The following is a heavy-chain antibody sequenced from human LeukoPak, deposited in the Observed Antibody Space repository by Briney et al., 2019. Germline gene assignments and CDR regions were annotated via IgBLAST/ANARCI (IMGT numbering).Heavy chain of an antibody. CDR2: INPNSGGT. D-gene: IGHD1-7*01. CDR1: GYTFTGYY. Sequence: ASVKVSCKASGYTFTGYYMHWVRQAPGQGLEWMGWINPNSGGTNYAQKFRGRVTMTRDTSISTAYMELSRLRSDDTAVYYCARSPTGTRSSQVDYWGQGTLVTVSS. J-gene: IGHJ4*02. CDR3: ARSPTGTRSSQVDY. V-gene: IGHV1-2*02.